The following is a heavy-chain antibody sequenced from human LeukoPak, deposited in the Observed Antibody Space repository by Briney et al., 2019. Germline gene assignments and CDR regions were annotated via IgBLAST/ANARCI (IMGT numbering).Heavy chain of an antibody. CDR3: TRVGEDDTFDL. V-gene: IGHV3-66*01. Sequence: GGSLRLSCAASGFTVSSNYMSWVRQGPGKGLEWVSFIYSGDSTYYADSVMGRFTISRDNSKNTLYLQMNSLRAEDTAVYYCTRVGEDDTFDLWGQGTMVTVSS. D-gene: IGHD3-16*01. CDR2: IYSGDST. CDR1: GFTVSSNY. J-gene: IGHJ3*01.